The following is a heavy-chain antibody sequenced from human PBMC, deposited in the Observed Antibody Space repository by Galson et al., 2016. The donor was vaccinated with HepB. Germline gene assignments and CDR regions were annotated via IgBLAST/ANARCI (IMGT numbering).Heavy chain of an antibody. D-gene: IGHD6-19*01. CDR1: GDSIRSGNW. Sequence: SETLSLTCAVSGDSIRSGNWWSWVRQPPGKGLEWIGEISHRGSTNYNPSLKSRVTISVHKSKNQFSLKLNSVTAADTAVYYCARVDWQWLVRETWLDPWGQGVLVTVSS. CDR3: ARVDWQWLVRETWLDP. J-gene: IGHJ5*02. CDR2: ISHRGST. V-gene: IGHV4-4*02.